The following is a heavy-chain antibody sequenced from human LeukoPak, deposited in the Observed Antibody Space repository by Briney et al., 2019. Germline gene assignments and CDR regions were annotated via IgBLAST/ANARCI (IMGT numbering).Heavy chain of an antibody. CDR3: ARMTDFPDDY. Sequence: ASVKVSCKASGYTFTGYYMHWVRQAPGQGLEWMGWINPNSGGTNYAQKFQGRVTITADESTSTAYMELSSLRSEDTAVYYCARMTDFPDDYWGQGTLVTVSS. D-gene: IGHD3-3*01. V-gene: IGHV1-2*02. CDR2: INPNSGGT. J-gene: IGHJ4*02. CDR1: GYTFTGYY.